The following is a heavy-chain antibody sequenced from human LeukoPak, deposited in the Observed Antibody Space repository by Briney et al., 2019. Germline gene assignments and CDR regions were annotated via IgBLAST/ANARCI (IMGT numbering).Heavy chain of an antibody. CDR3: ARDLQQEEEPFDY. D-gene: IGHD6-13*01. CDR2: ISAYNGNA. CDR1: GYTFTSYD. J-gene: IGHJ4*02. Sequence: ASVKVSCKASGYTFTSYDINWVRQAPGQGLEWMGWISAYNGNANYAQKLQGRVTMTTDTSTSTAYMELRSLRSDDTAVYYCARDLQQEEEPFDYWGQGTLVTVSS. V-gene: IGHV1-18*01.